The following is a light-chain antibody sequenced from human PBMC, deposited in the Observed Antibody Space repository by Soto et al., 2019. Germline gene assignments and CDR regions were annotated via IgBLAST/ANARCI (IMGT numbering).Light chain of an antibody. V-gene: IGLV1-51*01. Sequence: QSVLTQSPSVSAAPGQKVTISCSGSSSNIGNNYVSWYQQLPGTAPKLLIYDNNKRPSGIPDRFSGSKYGTSGTLDITGLQTGAEADYYCATWDGSLPGEVFGGGTKLTVL. CDR1: SSNIGNNY. CDR3: ATWDGSLPGEV. CDR2: DNN. J-gene: IGLJ2*01.